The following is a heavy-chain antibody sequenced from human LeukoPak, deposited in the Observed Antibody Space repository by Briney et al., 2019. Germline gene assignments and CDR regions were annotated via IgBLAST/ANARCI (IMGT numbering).Heavy chain of an antibody. Sequence: GGSLRLSSAASGFTFDDYAMHWVRQAPGKGLEWVSGISWNSGSIGYADSVKGRFTISRDNAKNSLYLQLNSLRAEDTAVYYCARSLVVGATYPNHWGQGTLVTVSS. D-gene: IGHD1-26*01. CDR1: GFTFDDYA. CDR3: ARSLVVGATYPNH. CDR2: ISWNSGSI. J-gene: IGHJ5*02. V-gene: IGHV3-9*01.